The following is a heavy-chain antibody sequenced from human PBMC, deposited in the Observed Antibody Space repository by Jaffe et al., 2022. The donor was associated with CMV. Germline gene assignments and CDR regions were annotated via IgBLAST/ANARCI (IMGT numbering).Heavy chain of an antibody. V-gene: IGHV4-39*01. D-gene: IGHD3-10*01. CDR3: ASSIHGSGNLFSYYFDY. CDR1: GGSISSSSYY. CDR2: IYYSGST. Sequence: QLQLQESGPGLVKPSETLSLTCTVSGGSISSSSYYWGWIRQPPGKGLEWIGSIYYSGSTYYNPSLKSRVTISVDTSKNQFSLKLSSVTAADTAVYYCASSIHGSGNLFSYYFDYWGQGTLVTVSS. J-gene: IGHJ4*02.